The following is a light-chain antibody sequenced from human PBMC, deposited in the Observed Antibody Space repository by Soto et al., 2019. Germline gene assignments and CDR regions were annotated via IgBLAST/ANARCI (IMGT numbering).Light chain of an antibody. CDR3: QQLNSFPIT. Sequence: LPLPRPSPCLSTAAGDRVTITCXASQVICSYLDWYQQEPGRAPKLLIYAEFTLQSGVPSRFSGSGSGTEFTLTITSLQPEDFSTYYCQQLNSFPITFGQGTGLEIK. V-gene: IGKV1-9*01. CDR1: QVICSY. J-gene: IGKJ5*01. CDR2: AEF.